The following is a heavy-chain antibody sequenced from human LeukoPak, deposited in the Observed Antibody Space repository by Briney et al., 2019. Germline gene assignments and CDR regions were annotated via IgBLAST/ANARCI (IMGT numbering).Heavy chain of an antibody. CDR3: ARQAATGDFDY. CDR1: GYSFTSYW. Sequence: GESLKISCXGSGYSFTSYWIGWERQMTGKGLEWMGIIYPGDSDTRYSPSFQCQVTISADKSISTAYLQWSSLKASDTAMYYCARQAATGDFDYWGQGTLVTVSS. D-gene: IGHD2-15*01. CDR2: IYPGDSDT. V-gene: IGHV5-51*01. J-gene: IGHJ4*02.